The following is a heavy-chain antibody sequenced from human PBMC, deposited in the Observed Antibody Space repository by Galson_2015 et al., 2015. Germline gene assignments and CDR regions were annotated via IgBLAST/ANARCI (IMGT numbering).Heavy chain of an antibody. V-gene: IGHV3-48*02. D-gene: IGHD5-18*01. CDR1: GFTFSNYP. J-gene: IGHJ3*01. CDR3: ARRDAAMARLVGAVDL. Sequence: SLRLSCAASGFTFSNYPMNWIRQAPGKGLEWVSYISARSDYIYYADSVKGRFTISRDNAKNSLYLQMNSLRDEDTAVYYCARRDAAMARLVGAVDLWGQGTLVTVSS. CDR2: ISARSDYI.